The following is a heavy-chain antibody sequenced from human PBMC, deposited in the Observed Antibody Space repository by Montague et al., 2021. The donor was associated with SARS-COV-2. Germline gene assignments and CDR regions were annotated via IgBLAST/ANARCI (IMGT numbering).Heavy chain of an antibody. CDR3: ARKGSGRSDLAY. CDR2: VCHTGST. V-gene: IGHV4/OR15-8*01. J-gene: IGHJ4*02. Sequence: SETLSLTCFRSGRGTQAHNGRAYVCTPVATGLGMLAAVCHTGSTKYKPSLKSRVSMSVDKSWNQFSLRLTSVTAADTAIYYCARKGSGRSDLAYWGQGTLVTVSS. D-gene: IGHD1-26*01. CDR1: GRGTQAHNG.